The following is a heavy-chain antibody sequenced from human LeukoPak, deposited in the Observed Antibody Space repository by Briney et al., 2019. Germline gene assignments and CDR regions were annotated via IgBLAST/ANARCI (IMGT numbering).Heavy chain of an antibody. CDR3: ARGSAGRDP. V-gene: IGHV4-59*01. CDR2: IYYSGST. J-gene: IGHJ5*02. D-gene: IGHD1-26*01. Sequence: PSETLSLTCTGSGCSISSYYWSWLRQPPGKGLEWIGYIYYSGSTNYNHSLKRRVTISVDTSKNQFSLKLSSGTAADTAVYYRARGSAGRDPWGQGTLVTVSS. CDR1: GCSISSYY.